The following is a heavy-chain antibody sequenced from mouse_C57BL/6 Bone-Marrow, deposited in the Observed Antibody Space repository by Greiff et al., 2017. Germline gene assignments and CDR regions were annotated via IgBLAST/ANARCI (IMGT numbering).Heavy chain of an antibody. D-gene: IGHD1-1*01. J-gene: IGHJ4*01. CDR3: ARNLGLLLRPYYYAMDY. CDR2: LWTGGGT. CDR1: GFSLTSYA. V-gene: IGHV2-9-1*01. Sequence: VKVVESGPGLVAPSQSLSITCTVSGFSLTSYAISWVRQPPGKGLEWLGVLWTGGGTNYNSALKSRLSISKDNSKSQVFLKMNSLQTDDTARYYCARNLGLLLRPYYYAMDYWGQGTSVTVSS.